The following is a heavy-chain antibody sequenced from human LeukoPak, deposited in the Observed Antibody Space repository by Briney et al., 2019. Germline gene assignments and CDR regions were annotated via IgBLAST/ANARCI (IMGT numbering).Heavy chain of an antibody. D-gene: IGHD3-3*01. Sequence: PSETLSLTCTVSGGSISSSSYYWGWIRQPPGKGLEWIGSIYYSGSTYYNPSLKSRVTISVDTSKNQFSLKLSSVTAADTAVYYCAAGGEYDFWSGYPISYFDYWGQGTLVTVSS. CDR3: AAGGEYDFWSGYPISYFDY. CDR1: GGSISSSSYY. V-gene: IGHV4-39*01. CDR2: IYYSGST. J-gene: IGHJ4*02.